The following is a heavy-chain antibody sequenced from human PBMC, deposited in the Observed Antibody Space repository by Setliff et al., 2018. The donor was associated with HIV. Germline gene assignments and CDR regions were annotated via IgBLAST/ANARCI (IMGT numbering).Heavy chain of an antibody. Sequence: SVKVSCKVSGVTFSSSAISWVRQAPGQGLEWMGGIIPIFGTANYAQKFQGRVIVTRDTSTSTVYLELRRLTSEDTAIYYCARDLIQPLSDYYFDVWGQGTPVTVSS. CDR2: IIPIFGTA. V-gene: IGHV1-69*05. D-gene: IGHD5-18*01. CDR3: ARDLIQPLSDYYFDV. CDR1: GVTFSSSA. J-gene: IGHJ4*02.